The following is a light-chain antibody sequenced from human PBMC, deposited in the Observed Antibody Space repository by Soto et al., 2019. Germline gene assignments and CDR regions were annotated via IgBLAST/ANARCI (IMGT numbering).Light chain of an antibody. CDR1: SSDVGGYNY. CDR3: SSYTTSNTRQIV. Sequence: QSALTQPASVXGSPGQSITISCTGTSSDVGGYNYVSWYQHHPGKAPKLIIYDVSNRPSGVSIRFSGSKSDNTASLTISGLQPEDEADYHCSSYTTSNTRQIVFGTGTKVTVL. V-gene: IGLV2-14*03. J-gene: IGLJ1*01. CDR2: DVS.